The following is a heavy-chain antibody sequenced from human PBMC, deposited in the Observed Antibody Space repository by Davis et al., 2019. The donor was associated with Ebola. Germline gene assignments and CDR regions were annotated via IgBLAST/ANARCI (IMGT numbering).Heavy chain of an antibody. V-gene: IGHV5-51*01. Sequence: GESLKISCKNSGNGFTSYWIGWVRQMPGRGLEWMGIVYPYDSDTRYSPSFQGRVTISADKSTTTAYLQWSTLKASDSAMYYCARQEVVVASFDYWGQGTLVTVSS. J-gene: IGHJ4*02. D-gene: IGHD2-15*01. CDR3: ARQEVVVASFDY. CDR1: GNGFTSYW. CDR2: VYPYDSDT.